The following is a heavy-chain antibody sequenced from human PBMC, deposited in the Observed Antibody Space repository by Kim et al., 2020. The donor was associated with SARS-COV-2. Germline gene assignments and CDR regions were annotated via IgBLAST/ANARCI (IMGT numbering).Heavy chain of an antibody. CDR1: GFTFSSYG. CDR2: IWYDGSNK. J-gene: IGHJ6*02. CDR3: AKEGVATVTNPLDYYYYYGMDV. D-gene: IGHD4-17*01. Sequence: GGSLRLSCAASGFTFSSYGMHWVRQAPGKGLEWVAVIWYDGSNKYYADSVKGRFTISRDNSKNTLYLQMNSLRAEDTAVYYCAKEGVATVTNPLDYYYYYGMDVWGQGTTVTVSS. V-gene: IGHV3-33*06.